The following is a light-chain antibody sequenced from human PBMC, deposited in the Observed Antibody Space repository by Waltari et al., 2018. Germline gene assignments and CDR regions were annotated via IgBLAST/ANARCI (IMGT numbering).Light chain of an antibody. V-gene: IGLV3-1*01. CDR2: EDD. CDR1: RWGGKF. CDR3: QAWDTNTVV. Sequence: SYDLTQASSVPVAPGQSATTTCFGARWGGKFGSWYQQKPGQSPVLVIYEDDKRPSGIPERFSGSNSGNTAALTISATQAMDEADYYCQAWDTNTVVFGGGTKLTVL. J-gene: IGLJ2*01.